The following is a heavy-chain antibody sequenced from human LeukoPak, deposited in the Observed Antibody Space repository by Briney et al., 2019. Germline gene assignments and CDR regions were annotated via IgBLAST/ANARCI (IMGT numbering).Heavy chain of an antibody. CDR2: INPSSGGT. CDR1: GYTFTGYY. J-gene: IGHJ3*02. CDR3: ARAGVWDYSDSSGYHNAAFDI. Sequence: RASVKVSCKASGYTFTGYYMHWVRQAPGQGLEWMGWINPSSGGTNYAQKFQGRVTVTRDTSISTAYMDLSRLRSDDTAVYYCARAGVWDYSDSSGYHNAAFDIWGQGTMVTVSS. V-gene: IGHV1-2*02. D-gene: IGHD3-22*01.